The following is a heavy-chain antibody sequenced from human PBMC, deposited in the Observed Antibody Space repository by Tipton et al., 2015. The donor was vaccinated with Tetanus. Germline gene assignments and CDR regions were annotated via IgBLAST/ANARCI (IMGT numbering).Heavy chain of an antibody. CDR2: IHYSGGS. D-gene: IGHD4/OR15-4a*01. J-gene: IGHJ4*02. V-gene: IGHV4-31*03. CDR1: GASVSSGDSH. Sequence: GLVKPSQTLSLTCTVSGASVSSGDSHWTWIRQHPGEGLEWIGDIHYSGGSKYNPSLKSRLTMSLDTSQNQFSLRLSSVIAADTAVYYCARERTRGGDSDFGVANWGQGTLVTVSS. CDR3: ARERTRGGDSDFGVAN.